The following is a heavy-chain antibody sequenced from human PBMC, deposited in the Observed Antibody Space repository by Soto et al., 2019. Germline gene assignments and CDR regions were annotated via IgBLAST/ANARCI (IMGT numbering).Heavy chain of an antibody. CDR1: GGSISSSSYY. J-gene: IGHJ4*02. D-gene: IGHD6-19*01. CDR2: IYYSGST. Sequence: SETLSLTCTVSGGSISSSSYYWGWIRQPPGKGLEWIGSIYYSGSTYYNPSLKSRVTISVDTSKNQFSLKLSSVTAADTAVYYCARLRGWYVSDWGQGTLVTVSS. V-gene: IGHV4-39*01. CDR3: ARLRGWYVSD.